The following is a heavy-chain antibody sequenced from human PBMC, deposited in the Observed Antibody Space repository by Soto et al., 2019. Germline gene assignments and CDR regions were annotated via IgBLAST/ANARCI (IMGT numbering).Heavy chain of an antibody. CDR2: TSFDGSSG. D-gene: IGHD1-26*01. CDR3: AKGAPSAYSGSPYYFDY. V-gene: IGHV3-30*18. J-gene: IGHJ4*02. CDR1: GFTFRSSG. Sequence: PGGSLRLSCAASGFTFRSSGMHWVRKAPGKGLEWVAVTSFDGSSGYYADSVRGRFTISRDNSNNTLYLQMNSLRAEDTAVYYCAKGAPSAYSGSPYYFDYWGQGTLVTVSS.